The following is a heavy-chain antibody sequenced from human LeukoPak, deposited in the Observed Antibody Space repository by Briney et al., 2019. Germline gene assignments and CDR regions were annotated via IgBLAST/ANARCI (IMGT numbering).Heavy chain of an antibody. Sequence: PGGSLRLSCAASGFTFSNYWMSWVRQAPGKGLEWVANMKQNGSEKYYVDSVKGRFTISRDNAKSSLYLQMNSLRADDTAMYYCAKARTTSVRGGFVLDNWGQGTLVTVSS. CDR2: MKQNGSEK. V-gene: IGHV3-7*03. D-gene: IGHD1-14*01. CDR1: GFTFSNYW. J-gene: IGHJ4*02. CDR3: AKARTTSVRGGFVLDN.